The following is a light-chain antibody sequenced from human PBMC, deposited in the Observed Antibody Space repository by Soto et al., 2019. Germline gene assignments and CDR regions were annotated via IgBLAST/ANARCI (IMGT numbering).Light chain of an antibody. Sequence: QSVLTQTPLVSGAPGQRVTLSCTGTNTNIGAGFHVHWYQQLPGTAPKLLIYGNDQRPSGVSNRYSGSKSGNSASLTISGLQADDEADYYCCSLTTSHTYVFGSGTKLTVL. CDR2: GND. CDR3: CSLTTSHTYV. CDR1: NTNIGAGFH. J-gene: IGLJ1*01. V-gene: IGLV1-40*01.